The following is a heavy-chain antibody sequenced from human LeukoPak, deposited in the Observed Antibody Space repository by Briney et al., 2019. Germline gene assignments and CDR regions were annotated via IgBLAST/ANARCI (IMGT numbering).Heavy chain of an antibody. CDR1: GGSISSYY. Sequence: PSETLSHTCTVSGGSISSYYWSWIRQPPGKGLEWIAYMYYSGSTNYNPSLKSRVTISVDTSKNHLSLKVSSVTAADTAVYYCARVGSAWSFDYWGQGTLVTVSS. V-gene: IGHV4-59*01. J-gene: IGHJ4*02. D-gene: IGHD6-19*01. CDR3: ARVGSAWSFDY. CDR2: MYYSGST.